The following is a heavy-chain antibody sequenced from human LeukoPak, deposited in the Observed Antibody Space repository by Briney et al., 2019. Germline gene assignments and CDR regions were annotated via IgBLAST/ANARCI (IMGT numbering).Heavy chain of an antibody. J-gene: IGHJ4*02. CDR2: INHSGST. CDR3: ARVTSGSYFRYFDY. CDR1: GFTFSSYA. Sequence: GSLRLSCAASGFTFSSYAMSWVRQPPGKGLEWIGEINHSGSTNYNPSLKSRVTISVDTSKNQFSLKLSSVTAADTAVYYCARVTSGSYFRYFDYWGQGTLVTVSS. D-gene: IGHD1-26*01. V-gene: IGHV4-34*01.